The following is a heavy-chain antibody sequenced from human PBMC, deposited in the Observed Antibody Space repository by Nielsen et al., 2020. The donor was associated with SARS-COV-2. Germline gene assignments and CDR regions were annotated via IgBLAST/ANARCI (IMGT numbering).Heavy chain of an antibody. V-gene: IGHV3-23*01. CDR1: GSTFSSYA. CDR2: ISGSGGST. D-gene: IGHD2-15*01. CDR3: ARDLGGGGDY. Sequence: GGSLRPSCAAPGSTFSSYAMSWVRQAPGKGLEWVPAISGSGGSTYYADSVKGRFTISRDNSKNTLYLQMNSLRDEDTAVYYCARDLGGGGDYWGQGTLVTVSS. J-gene: IGHJ4*02.